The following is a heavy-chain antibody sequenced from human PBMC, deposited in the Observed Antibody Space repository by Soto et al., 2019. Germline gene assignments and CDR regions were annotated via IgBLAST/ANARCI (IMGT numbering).Heavy chain of an antibody. J-gene: IGHJ4*02. D-gene: IGHD6-13*01. CDR2: INHSGST. CDR1: GGSFSGYY. Sequence: SETLSLTCAVYGGSFSGYYWSWIRQPPGKGLEWIGEINHSGSTNYNPSLKSRVTISVDTSKNQFSLKLSSVTAADTAVYYCARDPTNPAAGYYFDYWGQGTLVTVSS. V-gene: IGHV4-34*01. CDR3: ARDPTNPAAGYYFDY.